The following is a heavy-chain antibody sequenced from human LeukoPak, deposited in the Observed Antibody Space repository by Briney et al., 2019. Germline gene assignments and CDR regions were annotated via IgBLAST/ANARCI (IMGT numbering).Heavy chain of an antibody. V-gene: IGHV3-33*01. J-gene: IGHJ4*02. CDR1: GFSFSTYG. Sequence: GGSLRLSCAASGFSFSTYGMHWVRQAPGKGLEWVAMIWYDASGQHYADSVKGRFTISRDTSKNTLFLQMNSLRAEDTAVYFCARDSLYDDNGYYHYFDYWGRGTLVTVSS. D-gene: IGHD3-22*01. CDR2: IWYDASGQ. CDR3: ARDSLYDDNGYYHYFDY.